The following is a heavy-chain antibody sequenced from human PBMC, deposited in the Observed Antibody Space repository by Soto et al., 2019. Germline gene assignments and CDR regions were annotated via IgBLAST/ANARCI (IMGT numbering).Heavy chain of an antibody. CDR2: IYPGDSDT. CDR3: LAGGPTLYDSSGYYYPDY. V-gene: IGHV5-51*01. J-gene: IGHJ4*02. D-gene: IGHD3-22*01. Sequence: PGESLKISCKGSGYSFTSYWIGWVRQMPGKGLGWMGIIYPGDSDTRYSPSFQGQVTISADKSISTAYLQWSSLKASDTAMYYCLAGGPTLYDSSGYYYPDYWGQGTLVTVSS. CDR1: GYSFTSYW.